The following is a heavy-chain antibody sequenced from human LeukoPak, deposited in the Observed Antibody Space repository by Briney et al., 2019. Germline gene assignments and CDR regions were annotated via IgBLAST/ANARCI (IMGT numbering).Heavy chain of an antibody. V-gene: IGHV3-49*04. CDR2: IRSKAYGGTI. D-gene: IGHD3-3*01. CDR3: TRGSGYFSGNLGRFDF. CDR1: GFTFGDYA. Sequence: QSGGSLRLSCTASGFTFGDYAMSWVRQAPGKGLEWVGFIRSKAYGGTIEYAASVKGRFTISRDDSKRIAYLQMNSLKTEDTAVSYCTRGSGYFSGNLGRFDFWGQGTLVTVSS. J-gene: IGHJ4*02.